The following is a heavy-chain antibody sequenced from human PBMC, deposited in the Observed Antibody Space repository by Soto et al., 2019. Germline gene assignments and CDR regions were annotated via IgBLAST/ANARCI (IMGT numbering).Heavy chain of an antibody. J-gene: IGHJ3*02. D-gene: IGHD3-10*01. CDR2: IYYSGST. CDR1: GGSIGGGGGY. V-gene: IGHV4-31*03. CDR3: ARTAYYYGSGSQDAFDI. Sequence: TLCLTCTVSGGSIGGGGGYWSWIRQHPGKGLEWIGYIYYSGSTYYNPSLKSRVTISVDTSKNQFSLKLSSVTAADTAVYYCARTAYYYGSGSQDAFDIWGQGTMVTVSS.